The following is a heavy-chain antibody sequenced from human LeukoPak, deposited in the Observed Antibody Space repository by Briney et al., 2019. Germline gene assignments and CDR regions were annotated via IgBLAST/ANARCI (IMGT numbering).Heavy chain of an antibody. CDR2: ISYDGSNK. J-gene: IGHJ4*02. V-gene: IGHV3-30*03. CDR3: ARERGYYYDSSGNHEVY. D-gene: IGHD3-22*01. Sequence: GGSLRLSCAASGFTFSSYGMHWVRQAPGKGLEWVAVISYDGSNKYYADSVKGRFTISRDNSKNTLYLQMNSLRAEDTAVYYCARERGYYYDSSGNHEVYWGQGTLVTVSS. CDR1: GFTFSSYG.